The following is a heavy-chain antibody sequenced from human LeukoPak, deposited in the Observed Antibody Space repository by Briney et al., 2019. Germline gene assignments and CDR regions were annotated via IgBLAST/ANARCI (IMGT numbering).Heavy chain of an antibody. D-gene: IGHD3-9*01. J-gene: IGHJ4*02. CDR3: AKDKRVYFDWLLSHFDY. Sequence: GRSLRLSCAASGFTFSSCGMHWVRQAPGKGLEWVAVISYDGSNKYYADSVKGRFTISRDNSKNTLYLQMNSLRAEDTAVYYCAKDKRVYFDWLLSHFDYWGQGTLVTVSS. CDR2: ISYDGSNK. V-gene: IGHV3-30*18. CDR1: GFTFSSCG.